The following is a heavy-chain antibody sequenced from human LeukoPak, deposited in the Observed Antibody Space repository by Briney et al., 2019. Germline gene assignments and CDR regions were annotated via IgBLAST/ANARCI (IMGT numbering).Heavy chain of an antibody. CDR1: GFTFSAYN. Sequence: PGGSLRLSCAASGFTFSAYNMNWVRQAQEKGLEWVSYSGSCSSPISYADSVKGRFTISRDNAKNSLYLQMDSLRAEDTAVYYCARDQAYSFDYWGQGTLVTVST. CDR3: ARDQAYSFDY. V-gene: IGHV3-48*01. D-gene: IGHD4-11*01. CDR2: SGSCSSPI. J-gene: IGHJ4*02.